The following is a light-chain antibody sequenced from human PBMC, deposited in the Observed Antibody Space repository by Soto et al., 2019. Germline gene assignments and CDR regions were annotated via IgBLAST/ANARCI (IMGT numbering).Light chain of an antibody. J-gene: IGKJ1*01. CDR3: QQHDTYWT. CDR1: QSIGSW. CDR2: EAS. Sequence: DIQMTQSPSTLSASVGDRVTITCRASQSIGSWLAWYQQKPGKAPKLLIYEASNLESGVPSRFSGSGSGREFTLTISSLQPDDLATYYCQQHDTYWTFGQGTKVEI. V-gene: IGKV1-5*01.